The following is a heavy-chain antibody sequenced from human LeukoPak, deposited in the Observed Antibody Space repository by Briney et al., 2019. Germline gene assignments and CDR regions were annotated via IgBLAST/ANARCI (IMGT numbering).Heavy chain of an antibody. D-gene: IGHD2-2*01. CDR1: KFTFNSYW. CDR3: AKDYCSSTSCYVGS. J-gene: IGHJ5*02. Sequence: GGSLRLSCVASKFTFNSYWMTWVRQAPGKGLEWVSGISWNSGSIGYADSVKGRFTISRDNAKNSLYLQMNSLRAEDMALYYCAKDYCSSTSCYVGSWGQGTLVTVSS. V-gene: IGHV3-9*03. CDR2: ISWNSGSI.